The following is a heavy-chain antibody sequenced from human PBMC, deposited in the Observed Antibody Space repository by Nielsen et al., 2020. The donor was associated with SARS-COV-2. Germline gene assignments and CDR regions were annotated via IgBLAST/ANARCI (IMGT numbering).Heavy chain of an antibody. CDR2: IYPGDSDT. J-gene: IGHJ6*02. D-gene: IGHD3-10*01. V-gene: IGHV5-51*01. Sequence: GGSLRLSCKGSGYSFTSYWIGWVRQMPGKGLEWMGIIYPGDSDTRYSPSFQGQVTISADKSISTAYLQWSSLKASDTAIYYCARHPPTYRFGDYGMDVWGQGTTVTVSS. CDR1: GYSFTSYW. CDR3: ARHPPTYRFGDYGMDV.